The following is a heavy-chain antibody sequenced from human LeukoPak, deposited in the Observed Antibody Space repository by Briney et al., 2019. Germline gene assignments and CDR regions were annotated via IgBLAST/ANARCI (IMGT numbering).Heavy chain of an antibody. Sequence: APVKVSCKTSGYTFTGYYMHWVRQAPGQGLEWMGWMNPNSGGSNYAQRFQGRVTMTRDTSIGTAYMELSSLRSDDTAVYYCATRVVAGIPYYFDHWGQGTLVTVSS. CDR1: GYTFTGYY. CDR3: ATRVVAGIPYYFDH. D-gene: IGHD6-19*01. J-gene: IGHJ4*02. CDR2: MNPNSGGS. V-gene: IGHV1-2*02.